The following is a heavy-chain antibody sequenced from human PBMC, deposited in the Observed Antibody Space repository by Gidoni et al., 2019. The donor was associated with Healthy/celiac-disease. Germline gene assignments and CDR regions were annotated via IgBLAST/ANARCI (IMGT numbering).Heavy chain of an antibody. Sequence: EVQLVASGGGLIQPGGSLRLSCAASGFTVSSNYMSWVRQALGKGLEWVAVIYSGGSTYYADSVKGRFTISRDNSKNTLYLQMNSLRAEDTAVYYCARAEWELDALDIWGQGTMVTVSS. V-gene: IGHV3-53*01. J-gene: IGHJ3*02. CDR1: GFTVSSNY. CDR3: ARAEWELDALDI. CDR2: IYSGGST. D-gene: IGHD1-26*01.